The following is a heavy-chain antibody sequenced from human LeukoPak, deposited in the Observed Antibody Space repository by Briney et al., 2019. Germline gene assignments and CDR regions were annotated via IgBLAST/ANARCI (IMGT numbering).Heavy chain of an antibody. CDR1: GGSISSSSYY. V-gene: IGHV4-39*07. Sequence: SETLSLTCTVSGGSISSSSYYWGWIRQPPGKGLEWIVSIYYSGSTYYNPSLKSRVTISVDTSKNQFSLKLSSVTAADTAVYYWARGGLSKTYYFDYWGQGTLVTVSS. J-gene: IGHJ4*02. CDR2: IYYSGST. D-gene: IGHD3-16*01. CDR3: ARGGLSKTYYFDY.